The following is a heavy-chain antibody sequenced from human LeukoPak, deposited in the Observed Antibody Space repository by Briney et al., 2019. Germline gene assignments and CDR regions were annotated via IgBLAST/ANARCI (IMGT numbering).Heavy chain of an antibody. V-gene: IGHV1-2*02. Sequence: ASVKVSCKASGYTFTGYYMHWVRQAPGQGLEWMGWINPNSGGTNYAQKFQGRVTMTRDTSISTAYMELSRLRSDDTAVYYCARDWCSGGSCSGAFDYWGQGTLVTVSS. CDR2: INPNSGGT. CDR3: ARDWCSGGSCSGAFDY. D-gene: IGHD2-15*01. J-gene: IGHJ4*02. CDR1: GYTFTGYY.